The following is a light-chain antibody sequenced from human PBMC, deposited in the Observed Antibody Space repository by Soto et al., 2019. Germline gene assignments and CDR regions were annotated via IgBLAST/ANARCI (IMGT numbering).Light chain of an antibody. Sequence: EIVLTQSPATLSLSPGERATLSCRASQSVSSYLAWYQQKPGQAPRLLIYDASNSATGIPARFIGSGSGTYFAIPIIRLEPEDFAVYYCQQRSNWPPWTFGQGTKVEIK. J-gene: IGKJ1*01. CDR1: QSVSSY. CDR3: QQRSNWPPWT. V-gene: IGKV3-11*01. CDR2: DAS.